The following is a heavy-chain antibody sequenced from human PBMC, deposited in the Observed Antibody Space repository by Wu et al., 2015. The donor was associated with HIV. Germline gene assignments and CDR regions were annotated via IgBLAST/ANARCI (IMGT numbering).Heavy chain of an antibody. Sequence: QVQVVQSGAEVRKPGSSVKVSCKSSGDTFSKYAINWVRQAPGQGLEWMGAIVPVYNIPNYAQKFQDRVTISADRSTNTAYMELRGLRPEDTATYYCARGRLEAGSNNWGETIKSYYLDVWGKGTTVIVSS. CDR1: GDTFSKYA. V-gene: IGHV1-69*14. J-gene: IGHJ6*03. CDR3: ARGRLEAGSNNWGETIKSYYLDV. D-gene: IGHD7-27*01. CDR2: IVPVYNIP.